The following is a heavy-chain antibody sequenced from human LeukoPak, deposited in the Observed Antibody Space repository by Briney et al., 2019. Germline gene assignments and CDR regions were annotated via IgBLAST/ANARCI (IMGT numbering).Heavy chain of an antibody. CDR2: IIPIFGTA. V-gene: IGHV1-69*05. CDR3: ARDRDVSAAGWFDP. CDR1: GGTFSSYA. Sequence: ASVKVSCKASGGTFSSYAISWVRQAPGQGLEWMGGIIPIFGTANYAQKFQGRVTITTDESTSTAYMELSSLRSEDTAVYYCARDRDVSAAGWFDPWGQGTLVTVSS. J-gene: IGHJ5*02. D-gene: IGHD1-1*01.